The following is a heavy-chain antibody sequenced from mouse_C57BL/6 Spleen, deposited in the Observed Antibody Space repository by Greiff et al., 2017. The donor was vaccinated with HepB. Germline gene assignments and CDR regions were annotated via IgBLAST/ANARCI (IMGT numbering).Heavy chain of an antibody. J-gene: IGHJ2*01. CDR3: ARIKMIVATYFDY. CDR1: GYTFTSYW. CDR2: TNPTNGRT. D-gene: IGHD1-1*01. Sequence: VQLQQSGAELVKAGASVKMSCKASGYTFTSYWMHWVKQRLGQGLEWFAETNPTNGRTYYNEKFKSKATLTVDKSSSTAYMLLSGPTFEDSAVCYWARIKMIVATYFDYWGQGTTLTVSS. V-gene: IGHV1S81*02.